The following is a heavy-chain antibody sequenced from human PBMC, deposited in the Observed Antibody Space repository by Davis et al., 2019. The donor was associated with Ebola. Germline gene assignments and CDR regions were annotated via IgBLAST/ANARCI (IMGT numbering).Heavy chain of an antibody. CDR3: ARGRDGYNFGFDY. V-gene: IGHV4-59*11. D-gene: IGHD5-24*01. CDR2: IYYDVNT. J-gene: IGHJ4*02. CDR1: GASISSHY. Sequence: SETLSLTCTVSGASISSHYWSWIRQSPGMGLEWIGRIYYDVNTKYSPSLKSRVTISSDTSKNQFSLKLTSVTAADTAVYYCARGRDGYNFGFDYWGQGTLVTVSS.